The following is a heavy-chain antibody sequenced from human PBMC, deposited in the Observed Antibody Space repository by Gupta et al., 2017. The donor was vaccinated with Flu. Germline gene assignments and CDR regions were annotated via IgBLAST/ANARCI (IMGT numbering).Heavy chain of an antibody. Sequence: LVESGGGLVQSGRSLRLSCATSGFTFDDYAMHWVRQAPGKGLEWVSGINWNSGSMAYADSVKGRFTISRDNAKKSLFLQMNSLRGDDTAVYYCAKDMGVAVAGPLGYWGQGTLVTVSS. D-gene: IGHD6-19*01. CDR2: INWNSGSM. CDR1: GFTFDDYA. V-gene: IGHV3-9*01. CDR3: AKDMGVAVAGPLGY. J-gene: IGHJ4*02.